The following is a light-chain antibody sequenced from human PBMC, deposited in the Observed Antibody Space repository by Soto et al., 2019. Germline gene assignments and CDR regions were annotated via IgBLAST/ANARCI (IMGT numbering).Light chain of an antibody. CDR1: SGHSSYI. CDR2: LEGSGAY. J-gene: IGLJ3*02. Sequence: QSELTQSSSASASLGSSVRLTCSLSSGHSSYIIAWHQHQPGKAPRYLMKLEGSGAYNKGSGVPDRFSGSSSGADRYLTISNLHFEDEANYYCETWDRNSWVFGGGTKLTVL. V-gene: IGLV4-60*02. CDR3: ETWDRNSWV.